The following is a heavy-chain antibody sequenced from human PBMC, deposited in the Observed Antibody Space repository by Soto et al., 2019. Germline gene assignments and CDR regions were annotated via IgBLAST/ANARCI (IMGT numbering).Heavy chain of an antibody. J-gene: IGHJ4*02. Sequence: QLQLVQSGPEAKKPGASVKVSCKASGYTFATSTISWLRQAPGQGPEWMGWIKAYSGNTNYAQKLQGRLTMTTDTSTSTAYMERRSLTTDDTAIYYCAIADYGDDDYWGQGTLVTVSS. D-gene: IGHD4-17*01. CDR1: GYTFATST. CDR2: IKAYSGNT. CDR3: AIADYGDDDY. V-gene: IGHV1-18*01.